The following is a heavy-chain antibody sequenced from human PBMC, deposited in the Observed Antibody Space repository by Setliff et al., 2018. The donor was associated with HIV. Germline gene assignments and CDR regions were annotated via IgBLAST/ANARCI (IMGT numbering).Heavy chain of an antibody. Sequence: GGSLRLSCAASGFTLIDHWMHWVRQVPGKGLVWVSRINNDGSITNYADFVKGRFTMSRDSAKNTLYLQMNSLRVEDTALYYCGKDMGNWRGVDYWGQGTLVTVSS. CDR3: GKDMGNWRGVDY. CDR2: INNDGSIT. CDR1: GFTLIDHW. J-gene: IGHJ4*02. D-gene: IGHD1-20*01. V-gene: IGHV3-74*01.